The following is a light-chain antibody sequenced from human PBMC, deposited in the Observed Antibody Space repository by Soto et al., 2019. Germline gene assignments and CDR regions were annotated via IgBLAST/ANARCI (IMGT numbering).Light chain of an antibody. CDR2: LGS. CDR1: QSLLHSNGYNY. V-gene: IGKV2-28*01. Sequence: DIVLTQSPLSLPVTPGEPASISCRSSQSLLHSNGYNYLSWYLQKPGQSPQLLIYLGSNRASGVPDRFSGSESGTDFTLNISRVEAEDVGVYYCMQGTHWPPVTFGQGTKVVIK. J-gene: IGKJ1*01. CDR3: MQGTHWPPVT.